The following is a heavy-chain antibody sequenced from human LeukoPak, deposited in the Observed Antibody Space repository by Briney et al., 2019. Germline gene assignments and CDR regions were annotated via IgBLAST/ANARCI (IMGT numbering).Heavy chain of an antibody. V-gene: IGHV1-18*01. Sequence: ASVKVSCKASGYTFTSYVISWVRQAPGQGLAWVGWVSAYNGNTNYAQKLQGRVTMTTDTSTSTAYMELRSLRSDDTAVYYCARDLFYYDSSGYHETNNWFDPWGQGTLVTVSS. D-gene: IGHD3-22*01. CDR1: GYTFTSYV. CDR3: ARDLFYYDSSGYHETNNWFDP. CDR2: VSAYNGNT. J-gene: IGHJ5*02.